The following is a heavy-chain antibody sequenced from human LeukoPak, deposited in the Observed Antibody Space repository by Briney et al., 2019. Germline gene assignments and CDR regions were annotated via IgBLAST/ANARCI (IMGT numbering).Heavy chain of an antibody. J-gene: IGHJ4*02. CDR3: AKRGVVIRVILVGFHKQAYYFES. CDR2: ISDSGGTT. CDR1: GITLSNYG. D-gene: IGHD3-22*01. V-gene: IGHV3-23*01. Sequence: GGSLRLSCVVSGITLSNYGMSWVRQAPGKGLEWVAGISDSGGTTNYADPVKGRFTVSRDNPKNTLYLQMNSLRAEDTAVYFCAKRGVVIRVILVGFHKQAYYFESWGQGVLVTVSS.